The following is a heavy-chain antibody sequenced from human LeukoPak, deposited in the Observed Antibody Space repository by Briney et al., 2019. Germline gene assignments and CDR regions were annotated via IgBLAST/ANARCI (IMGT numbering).Heavy chain of an antibody. Sequence: SGTLSLTCAVSGGSISSSNWWSWVRQPPGKGLEWIGEIYHSGSTNYNPSLKSRVTISVDKSKNQFSLKLSSVTAADTAVYYCARDTPGYYGSGSYVDYWGQGTLVTVSS. J-gene: IGHJ4*02. CDR3: ARDTPGYYGSGSYVDY. V-gene: IGHV4-4*02. CDR2: IYHSGST. CDR1: GGSISSSNW. D-gene: IGHD3-10*01.